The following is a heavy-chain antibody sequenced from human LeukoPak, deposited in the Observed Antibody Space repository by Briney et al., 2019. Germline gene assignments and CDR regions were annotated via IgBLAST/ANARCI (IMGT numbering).Heavy chain of an antibody. CDR2: ISAGGGSS. V-gene: IGHV3-23*01. Sequence: GGSLRLSCAASGFTFTTYFMSWVRQAPGKGLEWVSGISAGGGSSYYADSVKGRFTISRDNAKNSLYLQMNSLRAEDTAVYYCARRRYNWNAIDYWGQGTLVTVSS. CDR3: ARRRYNWNAIDY. CDR1: GFTFTTYF. D-gene: IGHD1-20*01. J-gene: IGHJ4*02.